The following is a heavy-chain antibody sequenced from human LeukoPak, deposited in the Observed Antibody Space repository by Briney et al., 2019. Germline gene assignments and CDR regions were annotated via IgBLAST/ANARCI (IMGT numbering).Heavy chain of an antibody. J-gene: IGHJ4*02. CDR3: AKDLKVAMAHFDY. D-gene: IGHD5-12*01. Sequence: GGSPRLSCAASGFTFSSYAMSWVRQAPGKGLEWVSAISGSGGSTYYADSVKGRFTISRDNSKNTLYLQMNSLRAEDTAVYYCAKDLKVAMAHFDYWGQGTLVTVSS. V-gene: IGHV3-23*01. CDR2: ISGSGGST. CDR1: GFTFSSYA.